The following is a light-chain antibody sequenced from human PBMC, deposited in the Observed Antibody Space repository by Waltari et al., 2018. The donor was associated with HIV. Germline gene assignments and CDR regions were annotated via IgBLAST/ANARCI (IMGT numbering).Light chain of an antibody. CDR1: TSDMSSLHF. CDR2: EVS. J-gene: IGLJ3*02. V-gene: IGLV2-14*01. Sequence: HSVLTQPASVSGSPGQSLTISCSGPTSDMSSLHFVSWYQQYPGRAPRLIIFEVSSRPSGISDRFSGSKSGDTASLTISALRTEDEADYFCSSYSPRTSVVFGGGTKVTVL. CDR3: SSYSPRTSVV.